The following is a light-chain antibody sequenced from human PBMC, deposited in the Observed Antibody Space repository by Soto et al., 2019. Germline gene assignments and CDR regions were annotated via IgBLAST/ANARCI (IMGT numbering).Light chain of an antibody. J-gene: IGLJ1*01. Sequence: QSVLTQPASVSGSPGQSITISCTGTSSDIGGYNYVSWYQHHPGKAPKLMIYDVNNRPSGVSDRFSGSKSGNTASLTISGLQAEDEADYYCSSYTSSSSRVFGTGTKVTVL. V-gene: IGLV2-14*03. CDR2: DVN. CDR1: SSDIGGYNY. CDR3: SSYTSSSSRV.